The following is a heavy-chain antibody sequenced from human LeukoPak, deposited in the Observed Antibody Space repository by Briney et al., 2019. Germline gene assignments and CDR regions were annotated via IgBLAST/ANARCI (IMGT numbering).Heavy chain of an antibody. J-gene: IGHJ5*02. D-gene: IGHD6-19*01. V-gene: IGHV1-24*01. CDR2: FDPEDGET. CDR1: GYTLTELS. CDR3: ARGSSGSDP. Sequence: SVKVSCKVSGYTLTELSMHWVRQAPGKGLEWMGGFDPEDGETIYAQKFQGRVTITRNTSISTAYMELSSLRSEDTAVYYCARGSSGSDPWGQGTLVTVSS.